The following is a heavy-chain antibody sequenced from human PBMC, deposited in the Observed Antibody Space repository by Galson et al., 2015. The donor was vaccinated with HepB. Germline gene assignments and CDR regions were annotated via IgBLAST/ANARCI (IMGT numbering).Heavy chain of an antibody. D-gene: IGHD6-19*01. CDR3: ARDAYSSGHYYYGMDV. J-gene: IGHJ6*02. Sequence: SLRLSCAASGFNFRDYYMSWIRQAPGKGLEWVSYISSSSSYTNYADSVKGRFTISRDNAKNSLYLQMNSLRAEDTAVYYCARDAYSSGHYYYGMDVWGQGTTVTVSS. CDR1: GFNFRDYY. V-gene: IGHV3-11*06. CDR2: ISSSSSYT.